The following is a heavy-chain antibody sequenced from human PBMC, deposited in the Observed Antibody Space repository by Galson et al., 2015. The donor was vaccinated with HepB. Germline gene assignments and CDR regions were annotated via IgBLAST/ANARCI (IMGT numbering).Heavy chain of an antibody. CDR1: GFTFSSYW. CDR3: ARGLDPPMKWELPYYFDY. D-gene: IGHD1-26*01. CDR2: IKQDGSEK. V-gene: IGHV3-7*03. Sequence: SLRLSCAASGFTFSSYWMSWVRQAPGKGLEWVANIKQDGSEKYYVDSVKGRFTISRDNAKNSLYLQMNSLRAEDTAVYYCARGLDPPMKWELPYYFDYWGQGTLVTVSS. J-gene: IGHJ4*02.